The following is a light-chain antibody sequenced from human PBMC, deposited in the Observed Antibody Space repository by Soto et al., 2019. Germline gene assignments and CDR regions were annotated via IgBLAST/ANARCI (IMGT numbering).Light chain of an antibody. V-gene: IGKV3-20*01. CDR1: QSVSSTY. Sequence: EIGLTQSPGTLSLSPGERATLSCRASQSVSSTYLAWYQQKPGQAPRLLIYGASSRATGIPDRFSGSGSGTDFTLTISRLEPEDFAVYYCQQYERSPTTFGGGTKVEIK. CDR2: GAS. CDR3: QQYERSPTT. J-gene: IGKJ4*01.